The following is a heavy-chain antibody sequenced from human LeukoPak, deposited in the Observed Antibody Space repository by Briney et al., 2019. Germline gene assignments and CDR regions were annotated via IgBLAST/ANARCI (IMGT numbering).Heavy chain of an antibody. Sequence: SETLSLTCSVSGGSISTYYWSWIRQPPGKGPEWIGYIDYSGSTNYNPSLKSRVSISVDTSKKQFSLKLSSVTAADTAVYYCARVGPWCFDLWGRGTLVTVSS. CDR3: ARVGPWCFDL. CDR1: GGSISTYY. CDR2: IDYSGST. J-gene: IGHJ2*01. V-gene: IGHV4-59*01.